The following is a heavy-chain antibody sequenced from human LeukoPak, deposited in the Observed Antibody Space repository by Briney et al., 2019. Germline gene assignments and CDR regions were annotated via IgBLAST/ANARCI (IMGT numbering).Heavy chain of an antibody. J-gene: IGHJ3*02. CDR3: ARDEVVATSAFDI. CDR1: GGTFSSYA. CDR2: IIPIFGTA. V-gene: IGHV1-69*13. Sequence: ASVKVSCKASGGTFSSYAISWVRQAPGQGLEWMGGIIPIFGTANYAQKFQGRVTITADESASTAYMELSSLRSEDTAVYYCARDEVVATSAFDIWGQGTMVTVSS. D-gene: IGHD5-12*01.